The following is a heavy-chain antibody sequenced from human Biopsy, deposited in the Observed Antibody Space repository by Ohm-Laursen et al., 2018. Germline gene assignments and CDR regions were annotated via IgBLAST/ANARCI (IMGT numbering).Heavy chain of an antibody. CDR1: GYTFTSYY. CDR2: INPSGGST. CDR3: AVPYYYNYGLDV. V-gene: IGHV1-46*01. Sequence: ASVKVSCKASGYTFTSYYMHWVRQAPGRGLEWVGIINPSGGSTTYAQKFQGRVTMTRDTSTSTVYMELSSLRSEDTAVYYCAVPYYYNYGLDVWGRGTTVTVSS. J-gene: IGHJ6*02.